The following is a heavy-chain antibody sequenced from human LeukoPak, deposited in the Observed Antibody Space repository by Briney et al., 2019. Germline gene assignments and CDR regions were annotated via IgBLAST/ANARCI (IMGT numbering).Heavy chain of an antibody. D-gene: IGHD5-24*01. J-gene: IGHJ4*02. CDR1: GGSISSRNY. V-gene: IGHV4-39*01. CDR2: IYYSGNT. CDR3: ARHEEEDGYNAKTLDY. Sequence: ASETLSLTCTVSGGSISSRNYWGWVRQPPGMGLEWIGAIYYSGNTYYNPSLKSRVTISIDTSQNQFFLRLSSVTAADTAVYYCARHEEEDGYNAKTLDYWGQGALVTVSS.